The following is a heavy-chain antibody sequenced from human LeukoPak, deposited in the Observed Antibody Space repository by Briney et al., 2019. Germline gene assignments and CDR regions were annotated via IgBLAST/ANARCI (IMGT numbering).Heavy chain of an antibody. CDR2: ISGSGGST. V-gene: IGHV3-23*01. Sequence: PGGSLRLSCAASGFTFSSYAMSWVCQAPGQGLEWVSAISGSGGSTYYADSVKGRFTIYRDNSKNTLYLQMNSLRADDTAVYYCAKDYYDSSGSFDYWGQGTLVTVSS. D-gene: IGHD3-22*01. CDR1: GFTFSSYA. J-gene: IGHJ4*02. CDR3: AKDYYDSSGSFDY.